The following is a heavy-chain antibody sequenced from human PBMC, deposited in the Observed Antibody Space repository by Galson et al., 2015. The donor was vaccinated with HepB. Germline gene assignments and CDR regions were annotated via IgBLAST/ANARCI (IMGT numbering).Heavy chain of an antibody. CDR3: ARAPELLWFGESTLFDY. J-gene: IGHJ4*02. CDR1: GDSVSSNSAA. CDR2: TYYRSKWYN. Sequence: CAISGDSVSSNSAAWNWIRQSPSRGLEWLGRTYYRSKWYNDYAVSVKSRITINPDTFKNQFSLQLNSVTPEDTAVYYCARAPELLWFGESTLFDYWGQGTLVTVSS. V-gene: IGHV6-1*01. D-gene: IGHD3-10*01.